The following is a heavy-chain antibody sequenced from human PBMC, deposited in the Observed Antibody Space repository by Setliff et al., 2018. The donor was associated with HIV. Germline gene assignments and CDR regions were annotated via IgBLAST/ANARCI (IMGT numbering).Heavy chain of an antibody. V-gene: IGHV1-69*10. CDR1: GDTFSRYA. J-gene: IGHJ6*03. CDR2: IIPILGEA. CDR3: ASAYDYYMDV. Sequence: ASVKVSCKASGDTFSRYAISWVRQAPGQGLEWMGGIIPILGEAKYAQKFQGTVTITADKSTSTVYMELSSLKSKDTAVYYCASAYDYYMDVWGKGTTVTVSS.